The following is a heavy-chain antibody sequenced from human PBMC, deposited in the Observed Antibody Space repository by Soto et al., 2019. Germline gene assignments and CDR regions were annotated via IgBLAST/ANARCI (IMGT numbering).Heavy chain of an antibody. CDR3: ARSVSGTSNLDS. J-gene: IGHJ4*02. CDR2: INNAVGST. V-gene: IGHV1-3*04. CDR1: GYTFTSFP. D-gene: IGHD6-13*01. Sequence: QVHLVQSGAEVKKPGASVKISCATSGYTFTSFPIYWFRQAPGQRLEWMGWINNAVGSTKYSEDYHVKATITRVNCARSSYMAVNCLGSEEPAVGYCARSVSGTSNLDSWGQGTMVTVSS.